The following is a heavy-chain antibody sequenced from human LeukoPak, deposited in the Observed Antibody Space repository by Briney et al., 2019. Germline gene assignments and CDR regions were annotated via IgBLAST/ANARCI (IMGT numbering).Heavy chain of an antibody. CDR1: GFTFSIYG. J-gene: IGHJ5*02. D-gene: IGHD2-21*02. CDR2: IYYSGST. CDR3: ARLDGEYCGGDCSYNWFDP. Sequence: PGGSLRLSCAASGFTFSIYGMTWVRQPPGKGLEWIGSIYYSGSTYYNPSLKSRVTISVDTSKNQFSLKLSSVTAADTAVYYCARLDGEYCGGDCSYNWFDPWGQGTLVTVSS. V-gene: IGHV4-39*01.